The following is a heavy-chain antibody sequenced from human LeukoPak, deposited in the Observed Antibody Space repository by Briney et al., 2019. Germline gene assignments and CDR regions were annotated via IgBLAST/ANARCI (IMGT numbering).Heavy chain of an antibody. CDR1: GFTFSSYS. V-gene: IGHV3-48*02. CDR3: AXAXXDFWSGYSDY. D-gene: IGHD3-3*01. Sequence: GGSLRLSCAASGFTFSSYSMNWVRQAPGKGLEWVSYISSSSSTIYYADSVKGRFTISRDNAKNSLYLQMNSLRDEDTAVYYWAXAXXDFWSGYSDYWGQGTLVTVSX. CDR2: ISSSSSTI. J-gene: IGHJ4*02.